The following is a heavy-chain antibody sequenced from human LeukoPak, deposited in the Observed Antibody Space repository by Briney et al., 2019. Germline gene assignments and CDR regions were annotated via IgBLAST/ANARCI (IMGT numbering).Heavy chain of an antibody. V-gene: IGHV3-33*01. J-gene: IGHJ6*02. CDR2: IWYDGSNK. CDR3: ARGPYYYYYGMDV. Sequence: GGSLRLSCAASGFTFSSYGMHWVRQAPVKGLEWVAVIWYDGSNKYYADSVKGRFTISRDNSKNTLYLQMNSLRAEDTAVYYCARGPYYYYYGMDVWGQGTTVTVSS. CDR1: GFTFSSYG.